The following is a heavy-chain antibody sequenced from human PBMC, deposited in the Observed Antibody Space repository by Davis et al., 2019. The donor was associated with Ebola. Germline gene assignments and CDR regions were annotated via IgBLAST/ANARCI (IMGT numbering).Heavy chain of an antibody. CDR1: GGSFSGYY. Sequence: PSETLSLTCAVYGGSFSGYYWSWIRQHPGKGLEWIGYIYYSGSTNYNPSLKSRVTISVDTSKNQFSLKLSSVTAADTAVYYCARLGGGIWGQGTMVTVSS. CDR3: ARLGGGI. V-gene: IGHV4-59*01. CDR2: IYYSGST. D-gene: IGHD3-16*01. J-gene: IGHJ3*02.